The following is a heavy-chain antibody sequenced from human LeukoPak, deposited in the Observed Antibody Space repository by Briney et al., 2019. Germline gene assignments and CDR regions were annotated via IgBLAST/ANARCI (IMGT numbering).Heavy chain of an antibody. CDR1: GFTFSSYG. Sequence: GGSLRLSSAASGFTFSSYGMHWVRQAPGKGLEWVAVIWYDGSNKYYADSVKGRFTISRDNSKNTLYLQMNSLRAEDTAVYYCARSWEWELLGGFDYWGQGTLVTVSS. V-gene: IGHV3-33*01. CDR2: IWYDGSNK. D-gene: IGHD1-26*01. J-gene: IGHJ4*02. CDR3: ARSWEWELLGGFDY.